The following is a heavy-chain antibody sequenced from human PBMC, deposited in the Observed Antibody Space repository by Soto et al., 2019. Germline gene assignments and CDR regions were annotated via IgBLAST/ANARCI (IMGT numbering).Heavy chain of an antibody. V-gene: IGHV3-21*01. CDR3: ARGGFCSSTSGYLLPFDP. J-gene: IGHJ5*02. CDR2: ISSSSSYI. CDR1: GFTFSSYT. D-gene: IGHD2-2*01. Sequence: EAQLVESGGGLVKPGGSLRLSCAASGFTFSSYTMNWVRQAPGKGLEWVSSISSSSSYIYYADSVKGRFTISRDNAENSLYLQMNSLRAEDTAVYYCARGGFCSSTSGYLLPFDPWGQGTLVTVSS.